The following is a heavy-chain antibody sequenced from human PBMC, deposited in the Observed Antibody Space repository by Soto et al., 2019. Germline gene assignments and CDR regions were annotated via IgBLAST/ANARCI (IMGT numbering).Heavy chain of an antibody. CDR3: AKGGPDCASTTCYLLVAFDI. J-gene: IGHJ3*02. Sequence: QVQLVQSGGGVVQPGRSLRLSCAASGFTFSSYVTHWVRQAPGKGLEWVAVILHDGNNKYYADSVKGRFTISRDNSKNTLYLQMNSLRTEDTAVYYCAKGGPDCASTTCYLLVAFDIWGQGTMVTVSS. CDR2: ILHDGNNK. V-gene: IGHV3-30*18. D-gene: IGHD2-2*01. CDR1: GFTFSSYV.